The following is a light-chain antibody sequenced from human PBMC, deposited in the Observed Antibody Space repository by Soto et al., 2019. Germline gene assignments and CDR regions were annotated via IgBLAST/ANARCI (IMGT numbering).Light chain of an antibody. Sequence: EVVMTQSPATLSVSPGERATLSCRASQSVNANLAWYQQKPGQAPRLLIHGASNRATGIPARFSGSGFGTEFIHTISSLKSEDFAVYYCQQYNTWLWTFGQGTKVEI. J-gene: IGKJ1*01. CDR3: QQYNTWLWT. V-gene: IGKV3-15*01. CDR1: QSVNAN. CDR2: GAS.